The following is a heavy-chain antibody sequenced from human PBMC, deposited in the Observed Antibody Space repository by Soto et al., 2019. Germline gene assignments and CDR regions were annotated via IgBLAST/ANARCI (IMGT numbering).Heavy chain of an antibody. CDR2: IYHTGST. D-gene: IGHD3-10*01. CDR1: AGSISSRYW. J-gene: IGHJ3*02. Sequence: SQTRSLAWAVSAGSISSRYWGSWVRRPPGKGLEWIGEIYHTGSTNYNPPLKSRVVMSIDKSKNQFSLNLNSVTAADTAVYYCASKFGELLADAFDIWGQGTMVTVS. V-gene: IGHV4-4*02. CDR3: ASKFGELLADAFDI.